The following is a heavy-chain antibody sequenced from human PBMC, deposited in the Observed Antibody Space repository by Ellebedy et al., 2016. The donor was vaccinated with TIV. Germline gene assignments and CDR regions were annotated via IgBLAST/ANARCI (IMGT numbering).Heavy chain of an antibody. V-gene: IGHV3-53*01. D-gene: IGHD3-10*01. J-gene: IGHJ4*02. CDR3: AKDGDSYGSGSYFHY. CDR1: GFSISRNY. CDR2: IYSGGDT. Sequence: GESLKISCAASGFSISRNYMNWVRQAPGKGLEWVSVIYSGGDTFYADSVKGRFTISRDTSKNMLYLHMNSLRAEDTAMYYCAKDGDSYGSGSYFHYWGQGILVTVSS.